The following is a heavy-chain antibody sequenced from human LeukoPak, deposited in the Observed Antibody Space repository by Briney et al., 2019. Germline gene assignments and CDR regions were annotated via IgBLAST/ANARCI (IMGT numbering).Heavy chain of an antibody. CDR2: ISSSSSTI. J-gene: IGHJ5*02. CDR1: GLTFSSYS. CDR3: ARDDGWRDIVVVPAAIGWFDP. D-gene: IGHD2-2*01. Sequence: GGSLRLSCAASGLTFSSYSMNWVRQAPGKGLEWVSYISSSSSTIYYADSVKGRFTISRDNAKNSLYLQMNSLRAEDTAVYYCARDDGWRDIVVVPAAIGWFDPWGQGTLVTVSS. V-gene: IGHV3-48*01.